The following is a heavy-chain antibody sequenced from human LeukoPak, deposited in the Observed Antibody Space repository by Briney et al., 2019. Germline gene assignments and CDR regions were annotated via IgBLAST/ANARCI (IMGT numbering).Heavy chain of an antibody. Sequence: GVSLRLSCAASGFTFSSYAMSWVRQAPGKGLEWVSAISGSGGSTYYADSVKGRFTISRDNSKNTLYLQMNSLRAEDTAVYYCARHLRGYSYGNGGYYFDYWGQGTLVTVSS. J-gene: IGHJ4*02. D-gene: IGHD5-18*01. CDR2: ISGSGGST. V-gene: IGHV3-23*01. CDR1: GFTFSSYA. CDR3: ARHLRGYSYGNGGYYFDY.